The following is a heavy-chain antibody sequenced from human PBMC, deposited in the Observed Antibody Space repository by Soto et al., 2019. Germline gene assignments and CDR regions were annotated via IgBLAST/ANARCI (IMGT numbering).Heavy chain of an antibody. V-gene: IGHV4-30-2*01. Sequence: LSLTCAVSGGSISSGGYAWSWIRQPPGKGLEWIGYIYHSGSTYYNPSLKSRVTISVDRSKNQFSLKLSSVTAADTAVYYCARGSPVYGDYEGNRFDPWGQGTLVTVSS. J-gene: IGHJ5*02. CDR1: GGSISSGGYA. CDR3: ARGSPVYGDYEGNRFDP. D-gene: IGHD4-17*01. CDR2: IYHSGST.